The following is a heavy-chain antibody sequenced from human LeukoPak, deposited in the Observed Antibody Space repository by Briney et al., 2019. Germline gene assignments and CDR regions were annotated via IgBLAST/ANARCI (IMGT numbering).Heavy chain of an antibody. Sequence: GGSLRLSCAASGFTFSSYAMTWVRQAPGKGLEWVSTINNSGGRTYYADSVKGRFTISRDNSKNTLYLQINSLRAEDTAVYYSANGTNYDYVWGSYRAYFDDWGQGTLVTVSS. V-gene: IGHV3-23*01. J-gene: IGHJ4*02. CDR2: INNSGGRT. CDR1: GFTFSSYA. D-gene: IGHD3-16*02. CDR3: ANGTNYDYVWGSYRAYFDD.